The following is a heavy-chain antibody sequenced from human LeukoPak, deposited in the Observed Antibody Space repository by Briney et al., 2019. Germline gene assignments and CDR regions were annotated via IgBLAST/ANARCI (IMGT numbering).Heavy chain of an antibody. CDR1: GSTFSSYG. CDR3: AKGADDSGSSSDVFGI. CDR2: IWYDGSNK. Sequence: PGRSLRLSCAASGSTFSSYGMHWVRQAPGKGLEWVAIIWYDGSNKYYADSVKGRFTISRDNSKNTLYLQMNSLRAEDTAVYYCAKGADDSGSSSDVFGIWGQGTMVTVSS. V-gene: IGHV3-33*06. D-gene: IGHD1-26*01. J-gene: IGHJ3*02.